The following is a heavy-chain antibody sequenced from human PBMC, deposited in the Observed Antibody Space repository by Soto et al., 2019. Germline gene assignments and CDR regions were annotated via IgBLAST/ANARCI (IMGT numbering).Heavy chain of an antibody. CDR3: ATIHGDYPTHYNWFDP. J-gene: IGHJ5*02. V-gene: IGHV4-34*01. CDR2: INHSGST. Sequence: QVQLQRWGAGLLKPSETLSLTCAVYGGSFSGYYWSWIRQPPGKGLEWIGEINHSGSTNYNPSLKSRVTISVDTSKNQFSLKLSSVTAADTAVYYCATIHGDYPTHYNWFDPWGQGTLVTVSS. D-gene: IGHD4-17*01. CDR1: GGSFSGYY.